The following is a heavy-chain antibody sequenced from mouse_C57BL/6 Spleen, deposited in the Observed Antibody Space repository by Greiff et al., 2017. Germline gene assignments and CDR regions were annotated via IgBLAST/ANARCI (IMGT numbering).Heavy chain of an antibody. CDR3: TRGYGSSYYWYFDV. D-gene: IGHD1-1*01. V-gene: IGHV1-5*01. J-gene: IGHJ1*03. CDR2: IYPGNSDT. CDR1: GYTFTSYW. Sequence: EVQLQQSGTVLARPGASVKMSCKTSGYTFTSYWMHWVKQRPGQGLEWIGAIYPGNSDTSYNQKFKGKDKLTAVTSASTAYMELSSLTNEDSAVYYCTRGYGSSYYWYFDVWGTGTTVTVSS.